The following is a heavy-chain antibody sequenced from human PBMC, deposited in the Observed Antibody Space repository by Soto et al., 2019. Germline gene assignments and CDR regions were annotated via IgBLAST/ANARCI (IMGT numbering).Heavy chain of an antibody. D-gene: IGHD2-21*02. J-gene: IGHJ4*02. Sequence: QITLKASGPTVVRPTQTLTLTCTFSGFSLTNIGVGVGWIRQPPGKAPEWLALIYWDDADFYSPSLKSRLTITNDTSKDQVYLTMSNMDPVDTTTYYCVHRLMANCRGDCSLSDSWGQGTLVTVSS. CDR2: IYWDDAD. CDR3: VHRLMANCRGDCSLSDS. CDR1: GFSLTNIGVG. V-gene: IGHV2-5*02.